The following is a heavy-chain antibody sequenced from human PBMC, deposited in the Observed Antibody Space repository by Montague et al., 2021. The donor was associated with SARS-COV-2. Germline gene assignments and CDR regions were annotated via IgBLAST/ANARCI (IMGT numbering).Heavy chain of an antibody. CDR3: VRVTLYMDV. CDR1: GFIFADYW. CDR2: INLDGSEE. V-gene: IGHV3-7*01. Sequence: SLRLSCATSGFIFADYWMSWVRQAPGKGLEWVANINLDGSEEYYMDSVKGRFTVSRDNARNSLYLQMNSLRVEDTAVYYCVRVTLYMDVWGGGTTVAVSS. J-gene: IGHJ6*03.